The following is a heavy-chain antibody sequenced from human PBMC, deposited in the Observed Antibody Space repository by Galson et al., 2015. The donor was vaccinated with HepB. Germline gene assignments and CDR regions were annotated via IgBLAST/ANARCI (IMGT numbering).Heavy chain of an antibody. CDR1: GFTFNRYG. V-gene: IGHV3-33*01. Sequence: SLRLSCAVSGFTFNRYGMHWVRQAPGKGLEWVALIWANGSNRYYSNSVMGRFTISRDNSKNTLFLEMNSLRAEDTAVYYCVREMATAAPASFDLWGHGTLVTVSS. D-gene: IGHD5-24*01. J-gene: IGHJ4*01. CDR3: VREMATAAPASFDL. CDR2: IWANGSNR.